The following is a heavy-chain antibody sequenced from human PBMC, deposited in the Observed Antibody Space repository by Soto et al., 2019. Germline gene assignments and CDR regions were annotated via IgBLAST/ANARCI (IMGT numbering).Heavy chain of an antibody. D-gene: IGHD3-22*01. CDR3: ARGGYYDSSGSRNYHYYGMDA. V-gene: IGHV1-18*01. CDR2: ISPYDDNT. CDR1: GYTFNSYG. Sequence: QVQLVQSGTEVKKPGASVKVSCKASGYTFNSYGISWVRQAPGQGLEWMGWISPYDDNTNYAQNLQGRVTMTTDTSTRTAYMELRSLRYDDTAVYYCARGGYYDSSGSRNYHYYGMDAWGQGTTVTVS. J-gene: IGHJ6*02.